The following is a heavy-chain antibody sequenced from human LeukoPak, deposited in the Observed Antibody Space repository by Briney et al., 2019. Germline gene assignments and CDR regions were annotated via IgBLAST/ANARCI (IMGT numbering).Heavy chain of an antibody. V-gene: IGHV3-30*02. CDR3: AKVGLAENYYYYYYMDV. CDR2: IRYDGSNK. J-gene: IGHJ6*03. CDR1: GFTFSSYG. Sequence: PGGSLRLSCAASGFTFSSYGMHWVRQAPGKGLEWVAFIRYDGSNKYYADSVEGRFTISRDNSKNTLYLQMNSLRAEDTAVYYCAKVGLAENYYYYYYMDVWGKGTTVTISS.